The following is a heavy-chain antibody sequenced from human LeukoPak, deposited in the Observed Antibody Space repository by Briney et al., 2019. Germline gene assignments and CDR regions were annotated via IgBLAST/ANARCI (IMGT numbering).Heavy chain of an antibody. CDR3: ARGSRRRSSWPSYYFDY. J-gene: IGHJ4*02. V-gene: IGHV3-30-3*01. Sequence: GGSLRLSCAASGFTFSSYAMHWVRQAPGKGLEWVAVISYDGSKKYYADSVKGRFTISRDNSKNTLYLQMNSLRAEDAAVYYCARGSRRRSSWPSYYFDYWGPGTPVTVSS. CDR1: GFTFSSYA. D-gene: IGHD6-13*01. CDR2: ISYDGSKK.